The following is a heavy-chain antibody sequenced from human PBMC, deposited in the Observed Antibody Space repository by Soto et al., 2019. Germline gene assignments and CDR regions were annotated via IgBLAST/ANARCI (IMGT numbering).Heavy chain of an antibody. CDR2: MNPNSGNT. D-gene: IGHD3-3*01. CDR3: AREYYDFWSGYYRDLDYYYYYMDV. J-gene: IGHJ6*03. CDR1: GYTFTSYD. V-gene: IGHV1-8*01. Sequence: GASVKVSCKASGYTFTSYDTNWVRQATGQGLEWMGWMNPNSGNTGYAQKFQGRVTMTRNTSISTAYMELSSLRSEDTAVYYCAREYYDFWSGYYRDLDYYYYYMDVWGKGTTVTVSS.